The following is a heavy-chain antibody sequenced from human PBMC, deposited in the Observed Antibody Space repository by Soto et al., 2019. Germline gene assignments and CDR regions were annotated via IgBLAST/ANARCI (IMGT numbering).Heavy chain of an antibody. CDR3: ASTIGDCSSTSCYSFYFDY. CDR2: IIPIFGTA. V-gene: IGHV1-69*13. CDR1: GGTFSSYA. Sequence: GASVKVSCKASGGTFSSYAISWVRQAPGQGLEWMGGIIPIFGTANYAQKFQGRVTITADESTSTAYMELSSLRSEDTAVYYCASTIGDCSSTSCYSFYFDYWGQGTLVTVS. J-gene: IGHJ4*02. D-gene: IGHD2-2*01.